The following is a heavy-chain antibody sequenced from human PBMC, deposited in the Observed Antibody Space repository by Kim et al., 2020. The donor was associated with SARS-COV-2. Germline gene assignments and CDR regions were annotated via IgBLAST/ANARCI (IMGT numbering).Heavy chain of an antibody. J-gene: IGHJ3*02. CDR3: ARALFGYYYAFDI. Sequence: YNPSLKSRVTISVDTSKNQFSLKLSSVTAADTAVYYCARALFGYYYAFDIWGQGTMVTVSS. V-gene: IGHV4-59*01. D-gene: IGHD3-22*01.